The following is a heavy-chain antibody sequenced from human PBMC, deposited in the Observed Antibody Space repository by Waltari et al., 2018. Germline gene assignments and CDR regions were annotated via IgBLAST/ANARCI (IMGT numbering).Heavy chain of an antibody. CDR1: GGSISSSNW. Sequence: QVQLQESGPGLVKPSGTLSLTCAVSGGSISSSNWWSWVRQPPGKGLGGIGEIYHSGSTNYNPSLKSRVTIAVDKSKNQFSLKLSSVTAAYTAVYYCARGEAAAGTFSFDYWGQGTLVTVSS. D-gene: IGHD6-13*01. CDR2: IYHSGST. CDR3: ARGEAAAGTFSFDY. J-gene: IGHJ4*02. V-gene: IGHV4-4*02.